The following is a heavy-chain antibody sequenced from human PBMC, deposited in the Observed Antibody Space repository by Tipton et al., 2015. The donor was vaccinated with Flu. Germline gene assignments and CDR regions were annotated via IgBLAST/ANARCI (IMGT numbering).Heavy chain of an antibody. J-gene: IGHJ3*02. CDR2: INHSGSV. CDR3: ARTRSGNYLDDAFDI. CDR1: AGSFSGYY. V-gene: IGHV4-34*01. Sequence: TLSLTCTVYAGSFSGYYWSWIRQPPGKGLEWIGEINHSGSVSYNPSLKSRVTMSVDTSKNQFSLKVSSVTAADTAVYYCARTRSGNYLDDAFDIWGQGTLVTVSS. D-gene: IGHD1-26*01.